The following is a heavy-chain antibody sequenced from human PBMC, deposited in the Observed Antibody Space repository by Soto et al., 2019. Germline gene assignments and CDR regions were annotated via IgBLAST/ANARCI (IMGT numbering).Heavy chain of an antibody. V-gene: IGHV4-4*07. J-gene: IGHJ4*02. CDR3: ARGPHSIAAAGTGVSFDY. Sequence: SETLSLTGTVSGGSISSYYWSWIRQPAGKGLEWIGRIYTSGSTNYNPSLKSRVTMSVDTSKNQFSLKLSSVTAADTAVYYCARGPHSIAAAGTGVSFDYWGQGTLVTVSS. CDR2: IYTSGST. D-gene: IGHD6-13*01. CDR1: GGSISSYY.